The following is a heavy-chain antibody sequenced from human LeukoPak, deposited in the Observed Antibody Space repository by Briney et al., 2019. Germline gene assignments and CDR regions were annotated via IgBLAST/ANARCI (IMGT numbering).Heavy chain of an antibody. Sequence: GESLKISLKGSGYSFTSYWIGWVRQMPGKGLEWRGIIYPGDSDTRYSPSFQDQVTISVDKSISTAYLQWSSLKASDTAMYYCARRGYCSGASCFSHAFDIWGQGTMVTVSS. CDR2: IYPGDSDT. CDR1: GYSFTSYW. V-gene: IGHV5-51*01. CDR3: ARRGYCSGASCFSHAFDI. J-gene: IGHJ3*02. D-gene: IGHD2-15*01.